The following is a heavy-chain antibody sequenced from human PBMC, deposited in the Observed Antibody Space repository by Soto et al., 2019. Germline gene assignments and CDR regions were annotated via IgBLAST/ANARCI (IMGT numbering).Heavy chain of an antibody. V-gene: IGHV1-18*01. CDR1: GYTFTSYG. D-gene: IGHD6-19*01. CDR2: INGYNGNT. Sequence: QVQLLQSGPEVKKPGASVKVSCNASGYTFTSYGISWVRQAPGQGLEWMGWINGYNGNTKYAQNVQGRVTMTTDTSTSTAYMELRSLRSDDTAVYYCAREGTEVAGTTDHWGQGTLVTVSS. CDR3: AREGTEVAGTTDH. J-gene: IGHJ4*02.